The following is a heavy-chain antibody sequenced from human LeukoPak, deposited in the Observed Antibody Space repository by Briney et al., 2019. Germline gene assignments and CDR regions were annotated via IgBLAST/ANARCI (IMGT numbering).Heavy chain of an antibody. Sequence: GASVKVSCKASGYTFTSYYMHWVRQAPGQGLEWMGIINPIGSSTSYAQKFQGRVTMTRDTSTSTAYMELRSLRSDDTAVYYCACHAVRYSAYDREEDAFDIWGQGTMVTVSS. CDR2: INPIGSST. D-gene: IGHD5-12*01. CDR3: ACHAVRYSAYDREEDAFDI. CDR1: GYTFTSYY. V-gene: IGHV1-46*01. J-gene: IGHJ3*02.